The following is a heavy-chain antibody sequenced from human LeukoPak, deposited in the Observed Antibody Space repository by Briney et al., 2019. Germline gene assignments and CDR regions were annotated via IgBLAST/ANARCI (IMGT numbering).Heavy chain of an antibody. Sequence: SETLSLTCSVSGVSIISGSNYWGWIRQPPGKTLEWIGSIYSSGSTYYNSSLKSRVIILINTSKNHFSLTLSSVTAADTAVYYCTRSDGYGLVGIWGQGTMVTVSS. V-gene: IGHV4-39*07. D-gene: IGHD3-10*01. CDR3: TRSDGYGLVGI. CDR2: IYSSGST. J-gene: IGHJ3*01. CDR1: GVSIISGSNY.